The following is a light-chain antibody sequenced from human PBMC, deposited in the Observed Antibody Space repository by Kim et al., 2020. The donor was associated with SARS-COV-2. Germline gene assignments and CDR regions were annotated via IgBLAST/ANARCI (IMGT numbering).Light chain of an antibody. Sequence: SITLSCTGTRSDVGGYDYVSWYRQYPGKAPEFIIYDVATRPSGVSDRFSGSKSGNTASLTISGVLPEDEADYYCSSYSGITSPFFVFGNGTKVTVL. CDR1: RSDVGGYDY. V-gene: IGLV2-14*03. J-gene: IGLJ1*01. CDR2: DVA. CDR3: SSYSGITSPFFV.